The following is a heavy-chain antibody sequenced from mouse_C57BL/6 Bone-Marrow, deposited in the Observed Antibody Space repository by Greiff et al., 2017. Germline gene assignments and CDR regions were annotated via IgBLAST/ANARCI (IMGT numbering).Heavy chain of an antibody. CDR3: ARRQLRLRYFDY. D-gene: IGHD3-2*02. Sequence: QVQLQQSGAELVRPGASVKLSCKASGYTFTDYYINWVKQRPGQGLEWIARIYPGSGNTYYNEKFKGKATLTAEKSSSTAYMQLSSLTSEDSAVYFCARRQLRLRYFDYWGQGTTLIVSS. CDR2: IYPGSGNT. CDR1: GYTFTDYY. V-gene: IGHV1-76*01. J-gene: IGHJ2*01.